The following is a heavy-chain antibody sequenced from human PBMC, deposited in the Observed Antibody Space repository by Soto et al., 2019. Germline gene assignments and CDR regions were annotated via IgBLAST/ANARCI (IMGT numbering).Heavy chain of an antibody. J-gene: IGHJ5*02. CDR1: GFTFSNAW. CDR3: TTDPAHYDFWSGYSNNWFDP. D-gene: IGHD3-3*01. V-gene: IGHV3-15*07. CDR2: IKSKTDGGTT. Sequence: GGSLRLSCAASGFTFSNAWMNWVRQAPGKGLEWVGRIKSKTDGGTTDYAAPVKGRFTISRDDSKNTLYLQMNSLKTEDTAVYYCTTDPAHYDFWSGYSNNWFDPWGQGTLVTVSS.